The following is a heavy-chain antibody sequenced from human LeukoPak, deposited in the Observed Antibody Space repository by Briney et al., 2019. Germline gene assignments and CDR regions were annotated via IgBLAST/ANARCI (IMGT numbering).Heavy chain of an antibody. CDR2: VNPNSGNT. D-gene: IGHD4-11*01. CDR1: GYTFTSYD. Sequence: ASVTVSCKASGYTFTSYDINWVRQATGQGLEWMGWVNPNSGNTGYAQKFQGRVTITRNTSISTAYMELSSLRSEDTAVYYCARVATVMNYYYYYYMDVWGKGTTVTVSS. V-gene: IGHV1-8*03. J-gene: IGHJ6*03. CDR3: ARVATVMNYYYYYYMDV.